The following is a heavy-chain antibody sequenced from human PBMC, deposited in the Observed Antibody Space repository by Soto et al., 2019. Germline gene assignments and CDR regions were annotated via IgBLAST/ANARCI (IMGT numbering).Heavy chain of an antibody. CDR2: IIPIFGTA. J-gene: IGHJ5*02. CDR1: GYTFTSYD. CDR3: ARDTAMTNWFDP. D-gene: IGHD5-18*01. V-gene: IGHV1-8*01. Sequence: ASVKVSCKASGYTFTSYDINWVRQATGQGLEWMGWIIPIFGTANYAQKFQGRVTMTRNTSISTAYMELSSLRSEDTAVYYCARDTAMTNWFDPWGQGTLVTVSS.